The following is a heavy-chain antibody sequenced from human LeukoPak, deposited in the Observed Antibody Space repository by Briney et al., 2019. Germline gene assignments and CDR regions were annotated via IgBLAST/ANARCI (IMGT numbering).Heavy chain of an antibody. V-gene: IGHV3-23*01. CDR1: GFTFSSYA. D-gene: IGHD1-26*01. CDR3: AKGQKGATTGIRWLVHPYDAFDI. J-gene: IGHJ3*02. CDR2: ISGSGGST. Sequence: PGGSLRLSCAASGFTFSSYAMTWVRQAPGKGLEWVSVISGSGGSTYYADSVKGRFTISRDNSKNTLYLQMNSLRAEDTAVYYCAKGQKGATTGIRWLVHPYDAFDIWGQGTMVTVSS.